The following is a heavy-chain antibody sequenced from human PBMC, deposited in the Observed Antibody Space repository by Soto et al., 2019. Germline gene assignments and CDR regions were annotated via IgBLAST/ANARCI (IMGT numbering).Heavy chain of an antibody. CDR1: GFTVSSNY. D-gene: IGHD4-17*01. CDR2: IYSGGST. Sequence: GSLRLSCAASGFTVSSNYMSWVRQAPGKGLEWVSVIYSGGSTYYADSVKGRFTISRDNSKNTLYLQMNSLRAEDTAVYYCARDRYGDYAYYYYGMDVWGQGTTVTVSS. V-gene: IGHV3-53*01. J-gene: IGHJ6*02. CDR3: ARDRYGDYAYYYYGMDV.